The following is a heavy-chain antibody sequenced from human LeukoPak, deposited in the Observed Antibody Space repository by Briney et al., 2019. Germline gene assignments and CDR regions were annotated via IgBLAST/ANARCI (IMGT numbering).Heavy chain of an antibody. D-gene: IGHD6-13*01. Sequence: SETLSLTCTVSGGSISSYYWSWIRQPPGKGLEWIGYNYYSGSTNYNPSLKSRVTISVGTSKNQFSLKLSSVTAADTAVYYCARVRGIAAAGRGFDYWGQGTLVTVSS. CDR3: ARVRGIAAAGRGFDY. J-gene: IGHJ4*02. CDR1: GGSISSYY. CDR2: NYYSGST. V-gene: IGHV4-59*01.